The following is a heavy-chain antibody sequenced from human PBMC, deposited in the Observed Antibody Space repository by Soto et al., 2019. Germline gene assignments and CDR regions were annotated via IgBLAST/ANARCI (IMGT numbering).Heavy chain of an antibody. CDR3: ARGFRYSSSWYWGGDYYYYYGMDV. Sequence: PSETLSLTCAVYGGSFSGYYWSWIRQPPGKGLEWIGEINHSGSTNYNPSLKSRVTISVDTSKNQFSLKLSSVTAADTAVYYCARGFRYSSSWYWGGDYYYYYGMDVWGQGTTVTVSS. V-gene: IGHV4-34*01. D-gene: IGHD6-13*01. CDR2: INHSGST. J-gene: IGHJ6*02. CDR1: GGSFSGYY.